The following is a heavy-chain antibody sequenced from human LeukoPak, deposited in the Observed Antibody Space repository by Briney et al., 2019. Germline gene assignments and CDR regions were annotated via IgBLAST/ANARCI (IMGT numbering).Heavy chain of an antibody. V-gene: IGHV4-34*01. CDR1: GGSFSGYY. CDR3: ASLWPYQLSAFDI. D-gene: IGHD2-2*01. J-gene: IGHJ3*02. CDR2: INHSGST. Sequence: PSETLSLTCAVYGGSFSGYYWSWIRQPPGKGLEWIGEINHSGSTNYNPSLKSRVTISVDTSKNQFSLKLSSVTAADTAMYYCASLWPYQLSAFDIWGQGTMVTVSS.